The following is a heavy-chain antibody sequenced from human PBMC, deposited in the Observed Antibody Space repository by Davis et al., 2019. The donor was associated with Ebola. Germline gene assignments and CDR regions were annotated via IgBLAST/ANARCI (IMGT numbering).Heavy chain of an antibody. CDR3: ATDNLSQPRE. D-gene: IGHD1-1*01. V-gene: IGHV4-39*02. J-gene: IGHJ4*02. CDR2: IHHTGAT. Sequence: PSETLSLTCTVSGGSISSSTYHWVWVRQPPGKGLEWIGSIHHTGATYYSPSLKSRVTMFVDTSKNQFSLNVYSVTAADTAIYYCATDNLSQPREWGQGTLVTVSS. CDR1: GGSISSSTYH.